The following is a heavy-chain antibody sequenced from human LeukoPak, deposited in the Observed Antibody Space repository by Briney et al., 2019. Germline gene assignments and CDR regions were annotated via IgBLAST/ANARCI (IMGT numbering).Heavy chain of an antibody. CDR1: GFTFSTYS. V-gene: IGHV3-48*02. CDR3: ARGPYGPKGFDH. CDR2: ISSGSSTI. D-gene: IGHD4-17*01. Sequence: GSPTLSCAASGFTFSTYSMNWVRQAPGKGLEWVSYISSGSSTIYYADSVYGRITISRDNAKHSLYLQMNSLRDEDTAIYYCARGPYGPKGFDHSGHASVHTVSS. J-gene: IGHJ4*01.